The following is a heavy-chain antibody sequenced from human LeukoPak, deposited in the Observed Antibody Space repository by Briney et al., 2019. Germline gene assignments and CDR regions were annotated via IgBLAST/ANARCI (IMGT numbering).Heavy chain of an antibody. V-gene: IGHV4-59*08. D-gene: IGHD2-21*02. CDR3: ARREARSYCGGDCYFDY. Sequence: SETLSLTCTVSGGSISSYYWRWIRQPPGKGLEWIGYIYYSGSTNYNPSLKSRVTMSIDTSKNQFSLKLSSVTAADTAVYYCARREARSYCGGDCYFDYWGQGTLVTVSS. CDR1: GGSISSYY. J-gene: IGHJ4*02. CDR2: IYYSGST.